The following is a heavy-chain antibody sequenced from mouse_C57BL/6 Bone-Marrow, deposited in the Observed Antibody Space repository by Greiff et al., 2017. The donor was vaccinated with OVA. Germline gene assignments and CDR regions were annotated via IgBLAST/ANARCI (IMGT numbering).Heavy chain of an antibody. CDR3: ARGVITTFAY. J-gene: IGHJ3*01. D-gene: IGHD1-1*01. CDR1: GYTFTDYN. CDR2: INPNNGGT. Sequence: EVQVVESGPELVKPGASVKMSCKASGYTFTDYNMHWVKQSHGKSLEWIGYINPNNGGTSYNQKFKGKATLTVNKSSSTAYMELRSLTSEDSAVYYCARGVITTFAYWGQGTLVTVSA. V-gene: IGHV1-22*01.